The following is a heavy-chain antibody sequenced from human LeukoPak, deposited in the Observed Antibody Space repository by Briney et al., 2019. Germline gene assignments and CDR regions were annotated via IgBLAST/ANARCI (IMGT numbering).Heavy chain of an antibody. V-gene: IGHV3-48*01. CDR3: AKPSSTDIVATILHY. CDR1: GFTFSSYS. D-gene: IGHD5-12*01. J-gene: IGHJ4*02. Sequence: GGSLRLSCAASGFTFSSYSMNWVRQAPGRGLEWVSYISISSSTIYYADSVKGRFTISRDNAKNSVYLQMNSLRAEDTAVYYCAKPSSTDIVATILHYWGQGTLVTVSS. CDR2: ISISSSTI.